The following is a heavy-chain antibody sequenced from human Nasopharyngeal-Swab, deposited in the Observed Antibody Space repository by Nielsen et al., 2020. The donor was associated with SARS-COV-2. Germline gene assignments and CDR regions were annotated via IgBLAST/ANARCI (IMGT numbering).Heavy chain of an antibody. J-gene: IGHJ3*01. CDR3: ARIQQQLPGIV. D-gene: IGHD6-13*01. CDR1: GASVSNDRAA. Sequence: SDTLSLTCAILGASVSNDRAAWSWIRQSPSRGLEWLGRTWYRSKWNYDYATSLSGRLTVSPDTAKNQFSLHLNSVTPDDTAVYYCARIQQQLPGIVWGQGTMVIVSS. V-gene: IGHV6-1*01. CDR2: TWYRSKWNY.